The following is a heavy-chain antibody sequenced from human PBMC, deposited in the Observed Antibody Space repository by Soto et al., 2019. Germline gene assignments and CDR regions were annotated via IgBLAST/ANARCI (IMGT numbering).Heavy chain of an antibody. CDR3: VRDMRPVPWYGGISSAFDM. Sequence: SLRLSCAASGFTFSRHWIHWVRQAPGQGLVWVSRTKTDGTTSFADSVRGRFTISRDNAENTLYLQMNSLRAEDTAVYYCVRDMRPVPWYGGISSAFDMWGQGTMVTVSS. J-gene: IGHJ3*02. CDR2: TKTDGTT. V-gene: IGHV3-74*01. D-gene: IGHD3-10*01. CDR1: GFTFSRHW.